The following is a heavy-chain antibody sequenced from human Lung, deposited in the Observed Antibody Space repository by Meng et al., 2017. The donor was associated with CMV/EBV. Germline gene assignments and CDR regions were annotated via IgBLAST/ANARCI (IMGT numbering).Heavy chain of an antibody. J-gene: IGHJ4*02. CDR3: AKGGQLVPYRLDY. Sequence: CATSGFTFSSYGMHWLRQAPGKGVEWVAVIWYDGSNKYYADSVKGRFTISRDNSKNTLYLQMNSLRAEDTAVYYCAKGGQLVPYRLDYWGQGTLVTVSS. V-gene: IGHV3-33*06. CDR1: GFTFSSYG. D-gene: IGHD6-6*01. CDR2: IWYDGSNK.